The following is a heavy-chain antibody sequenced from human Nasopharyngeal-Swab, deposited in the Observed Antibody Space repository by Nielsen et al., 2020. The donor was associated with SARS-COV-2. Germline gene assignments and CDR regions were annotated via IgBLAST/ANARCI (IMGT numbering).Heavy chain of an antibody. J-gene: IGHJ4*02. CDR2: INPSGGST. CDR1: GDTFTCYY. V-gene: IGHV1-46*01. CDR3: ARPRYGGYEISPPNY. Sequence: ASVKASCKASGDTFTCYYMHWVRHTPAQGLEWMGIINPSGGSTSYAQKFQSRVTMTRDTSTSTVYMELSSLRSEDTAVYYCARPRYGGYEISPPNYWGQGTLVTVSS. D-gene: IGHD5-12*01.